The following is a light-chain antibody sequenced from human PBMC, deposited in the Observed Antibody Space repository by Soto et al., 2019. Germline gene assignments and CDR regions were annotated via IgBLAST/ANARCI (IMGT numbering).Light chain of an antibody. CDR2: GAS. CDR1: QRVSRSN. J-gene: IGKJ1*01. CDR3: QQPSSGLT. Sequence: VFTQSPCTVSLSPGERATLSCKSSQRVSRSNIGWYQQKPGQAPSLLIYGASKRTTGVPDRFSGSGSDTEFTLTISSLEPEDFAVYYCQQPSSGLTFGQGTKVDIK. V-gene: IGKV3D-20*02.